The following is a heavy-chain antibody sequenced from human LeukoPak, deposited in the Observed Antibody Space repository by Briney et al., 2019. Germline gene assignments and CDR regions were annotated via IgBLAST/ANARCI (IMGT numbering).Heavy chain of an antibody. Sequence: SETLSLTCAVYGGSFSGYYWSWIRQPPGKGLEWIGEINHSGSTNYNPSLKSRVTISVDTSKNQFSLKLSSVTAADTAVYYCASMGIAAAGTRFDYWGQGTLSPSPQ. CDR1: GGSFSGYY. J-gene: IGHJ4*02. CDR3: ASMGIAAAGTRFDY. CDR2: INHSGST. D-gene: IGHD6-13*01. V-gene: IGHV4-34*01.